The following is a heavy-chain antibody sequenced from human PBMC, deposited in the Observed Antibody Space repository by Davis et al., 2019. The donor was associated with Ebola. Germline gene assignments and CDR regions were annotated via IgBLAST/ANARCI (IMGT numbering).Heavy chain of an antibody. CDR3: VRGGYYFDP. J-gene: IGHJ5*02. CDR2: INWNSKNI. CDR1: GFTFDDYS. V-gene: IGHV3-9*01. Sequence: GGSLRLSCAVSGFTFDDYSMNWVRQAPGKGLEWVAGINWNSKNIVYVDSVKGRFTISRDNAQKSLFLQMNNLRLEDTALYYCVRGGYYFDPWGQGTQVTVSS. D-gene: IGHD1-26*01.